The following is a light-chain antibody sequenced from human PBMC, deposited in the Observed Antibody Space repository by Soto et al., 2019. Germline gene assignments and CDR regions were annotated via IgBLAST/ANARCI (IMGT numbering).Light chain of an antibody. Sequence: EIVLTQSPATLSLSPGERATLSCRASQSISSYLAWYQQKPGQAPRLLIYDASNRATGIPARFSGSGSGTDFHLTSSRLEHEVFAVYCCQQRNNRPITFGRGTRLEIK. CDR2: DAS. CDR1: QSISSY. CDR3: QQRNNRPIT. V-gene: IGKV3-11*01. J-gene: IGKJ5*01.